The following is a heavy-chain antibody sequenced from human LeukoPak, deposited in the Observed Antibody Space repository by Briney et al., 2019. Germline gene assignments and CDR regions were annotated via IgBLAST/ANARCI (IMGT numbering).Heavy chain of an antibody. V-gene: IGHV4-34*01. CDR3: ARELTGEILN. CDR2: INHSGST. J-gene: IGHJ4*02. D-gene: IGHD3-9*01. Sequence: SETLSLTCAVYGGSFSGYYWSWLRQPPGKGLEWIGEINHSGSTYYNPSLKSRVTISVDRSKNQFSLKLSSVTAADTAVYYCARELTGEILNWGQGTLVTVSS. CDR1: GGSFSGYY.